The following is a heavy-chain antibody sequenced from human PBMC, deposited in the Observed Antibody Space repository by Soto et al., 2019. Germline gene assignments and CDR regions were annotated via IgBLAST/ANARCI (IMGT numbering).Heavy chain of an antibody. CDR1: GYTFTDYF. CDR3: ARNLIAAAGQYNWFDP. J-gene: IGHJ5*02. Sequence: ASVKVSCKAYGYTFTDYFIHWVRQAPGQGLEWMGWISAYNGNTNYAQKLQGRVTMATDTSTSTAYMELRSLRSDDTAVYYCARNLIAAAGQYNWFDPWGQGTLVTVSS. D-gene: IGHD6-13*01. CDR2: ISAYNGNT. V-gene: IGHV1-18*04.